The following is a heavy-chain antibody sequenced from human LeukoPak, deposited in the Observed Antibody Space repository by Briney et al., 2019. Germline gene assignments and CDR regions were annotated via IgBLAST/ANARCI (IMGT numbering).Heavy chain of an antibody. CDR2: INSDGSSA. V-gene: IGHV3-74*01. Sequence: GGSLRLSCAASGFTFSNYWMHWVRQAPGKGLVYVSRINSDGSSANYADSVQGRFTISRDKAKNTLYLEMNSLRADDTAVYYCARPVTGTYAPLEYWGQGTLVTVSS. CDR1: GFTFSNYW. J-gene: IGHJ4*02. CDR3: ARPVTGTYAPLEY. D-gene: IGHD1-1*01.